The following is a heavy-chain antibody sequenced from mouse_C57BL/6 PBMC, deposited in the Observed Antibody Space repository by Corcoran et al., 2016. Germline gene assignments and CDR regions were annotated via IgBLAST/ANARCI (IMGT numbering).Heavy chain of an antibody. D-gene: IGHD1-1*01. J-gene: IGHJ2*01. CDR2: INPNNGGT. V-gene: IGHV1-26*01. CDR3: ASRGYYYGSSYLTFDY. CDR1: GYTFTDYY. Sequence: EVQLQQSGPELVKPGASVKISCKASGYTFTDYYMNWVKQSHGKSLEWIGDINPNNGGTSYNQKFKGKATLTVDKSSSTAYMELRSLTSEDSAVYYCASRGYYYGSSYLTFDYWGQGTTLTVSS.